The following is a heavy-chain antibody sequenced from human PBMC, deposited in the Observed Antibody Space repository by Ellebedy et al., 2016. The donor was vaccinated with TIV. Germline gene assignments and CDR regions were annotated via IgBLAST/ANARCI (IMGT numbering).Heavy chain of an antibody. J-gene: IGHJ1*01. CDR2: ISWDSNYI. Sequence: GGSLRLSCAASGFTFDDFAMHWVRQAPGKGPKWVSGISWDSNYIGYADSVKGRFTISRENAKKSLYLQMNALRTEDTAVYYCAKAQYGSGSYQAIQHWGQGTLVTVSS. CDR3: AKAQYGSGSYQAIQH. V-gene: IGHV3-9*01. CDR1: GFTFDDFA. D-gene: IGHD3-10*01.